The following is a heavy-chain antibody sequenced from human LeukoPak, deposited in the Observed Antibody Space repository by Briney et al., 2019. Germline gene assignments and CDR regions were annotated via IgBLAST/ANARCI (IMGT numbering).Heavy chain of an antibody. D-gene: IGHD3-10*01. Sequence: GGSLRLSCAASGFTFSDYYMSWIRQAPGKGLEWVSCISSSGSTIYYADSVKGRFTISRDNAKNSLYLQMNSLRAEDTAVYYCARDPAITMAWFDPWGQGTLVTVSS. CDR1: GFTFSDYY. CDR2: ISSSGSTI. CDR3: ARDPAITMAWFDP. J-gene: IGHJ5*02. V-gene: IGHV3-11*01.